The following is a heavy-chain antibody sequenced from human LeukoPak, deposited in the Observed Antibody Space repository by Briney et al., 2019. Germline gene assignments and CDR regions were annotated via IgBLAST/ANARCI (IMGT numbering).Heavy chain of an antibody. CDR2: IYPYSGDT. CDR3: ARDRNSGSSLDI. Sequence: ASVKVSCKASGYTFTGYYIHWVRQAPGQGLEWMGWIYPYSGDTNYSQNFQGRVTMTRDTSISTAYMELSSRKSDDTAVYYCARDRNSGSSLDIWGQGTMLTVSS. D-gene: IGHD6-6*01. V-gene: IGHV1-2*02. J-gene: IGHJ3*02. CDR1: GYTFTGYY.